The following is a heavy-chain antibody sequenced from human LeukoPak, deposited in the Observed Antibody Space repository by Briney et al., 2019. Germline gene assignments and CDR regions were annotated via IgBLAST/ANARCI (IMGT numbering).Heavy chain of an antibody. CDR3: ARESPSYSYGNKPGTPDY. D-gene: IGHD5-18*01. CDR1: GYTFTGYY. V-gene: IGHV1-2*02. Sequence: ASVTVSCKASGYTFTGYYMHWVRQAHGQGLEWMGWINPNSGGTNYAQKFQGRVTMTRDTSISTAYMELSRLRSDDTAVYYCARESPSYSYGNKPGTPDYWGQGTLVTVSS. J-gene: IGHJ4*02. CDR2: INPNSGGT.